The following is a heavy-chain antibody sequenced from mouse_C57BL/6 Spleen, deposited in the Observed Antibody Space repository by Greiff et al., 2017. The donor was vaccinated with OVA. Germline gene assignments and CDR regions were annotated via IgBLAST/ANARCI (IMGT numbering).Heavy chain of an antibody. Sequence: QVQLQQSGAELARPGASVKLSCKASGYTFTSYGISWVKQRPGQGLEWIGDIYPGSGSTNYNEKFKSKATLTVDTSSSTAYMQLSSLTSEDSAVYYCARYVTTVVAGAMDYWGQGTSVTVSS. J-gene: IGHJ4*01. D-gene: IGHD1-1*01. CDR2: IYPGSGST. CDR3: ARYVTTVVAGAMDY. V-gene: IGHV1-55*01. CDR1: GYTFTSYG.